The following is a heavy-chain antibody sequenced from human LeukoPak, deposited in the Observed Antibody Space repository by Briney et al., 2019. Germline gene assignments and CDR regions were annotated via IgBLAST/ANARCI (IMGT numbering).Heavy chain of an antibody. CDR2: ISYDGSNK. V-gene: IGHV3-30-3*01. CDR3: ARDVAYDILTGYPDY. Sequence: GGSLRLSCAASGFTFSSYAMHWVRQAPGKGLEWVAVISYDGSNKYYADSVKGRFTISRDNSKNTLYLQMNSLRAEDTAVYYCARDVAYDILTGYPDYWGRGTLVTVSS. CDR1: GFTFSSYA. J-gene: IGHJ4*02. D-gene: IGHD3-9*01.